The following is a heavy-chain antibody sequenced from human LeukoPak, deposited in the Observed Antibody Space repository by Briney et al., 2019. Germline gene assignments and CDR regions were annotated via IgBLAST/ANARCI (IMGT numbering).Heavy chain of an antibody. Sequence: GGSLRLSCAASGFTFSSYAMHWVRQAPGKGLEWVSVIYSGGSTYYAGSVKGRFTISRDNSKNTLYLQMNSLRAEDTAVYYCATISYENAFDIWGQGTMVTVSS. D-gene: IGHD3-3*01. V-gene: IGHV3-53*01. J-gene: IGHJ3*02. CDR3: ATISYENAFDI. CDR1: GFTFSSYA. CDR2: IYSGGST.